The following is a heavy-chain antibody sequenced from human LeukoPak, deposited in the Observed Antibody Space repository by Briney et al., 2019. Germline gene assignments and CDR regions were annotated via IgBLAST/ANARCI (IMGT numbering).Heavy chain of an antibody. V-gene: IGHV1-18*01. J-gene: IGHJ6*03. CDR3: ARTDPNYYYMDV. CDR1: GYTFTSYG. Sequence: SVKVSCKASGYTFTSYGISWVRQAPGQGLEWMGWISAYNGNTNYAQKLQGRVTMTTDTSTSTAYMELRSLGSDDTAVYYCARTDPNYYYMDVWGKGTTVTVSS. CDR2: ISAYNGNT.